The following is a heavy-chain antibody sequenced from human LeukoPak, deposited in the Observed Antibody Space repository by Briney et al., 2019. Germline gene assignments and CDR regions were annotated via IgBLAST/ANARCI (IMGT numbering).Heavy chain of an antibody. Sequence: PGGSLRLSCGASGFTFSRYAMSWVRQAPGKGLQWVSEIGGSGGAIYYADSVKGRFTISRDNSKNTLFLQMSSLRAEDTAVYYCARAYSSSWYDFWGQGTLVTVSS. CDR2: IGGSGGAI. V-gene: IGHV3-23*01. J-gene: IGHJ5*01. CDR1: GFTFSRYA. D-gene: IGHD6-13*01. CDR3: ARAYSSSWYDF.